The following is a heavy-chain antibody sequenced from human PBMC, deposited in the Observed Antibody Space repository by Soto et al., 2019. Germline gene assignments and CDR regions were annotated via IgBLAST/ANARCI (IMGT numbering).Heavy chain of an antibody. CDR3: AKGGSGSPAPSYYFDY. CDR2: ISGSGGST. D-gene: IGHD1-26*01. J-gene: IGHJ4*02. CDR1: GFTFSSYA. Sequence: EVQLLESGGGLVQPGGSLRLSCAASGFTFSSYAMSWVRQAPGKGLEWVSAISGSGGSTYYADSVKGRFTISRDNSKNTLYLQMNSLRAEDTAVYYCAKGGSGSPAPSYYFDYWGQGTLVTVSS. V-gene: IGHV3-23*01.